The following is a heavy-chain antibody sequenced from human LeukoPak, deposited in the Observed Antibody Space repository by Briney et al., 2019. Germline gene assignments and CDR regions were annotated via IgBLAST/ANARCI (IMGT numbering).Heavy chain of an antibody. CDR2: ISYDGSNK. CDR3: ASGSYYFDY. D-gene: IGHD1-26*01. V-gene: IGHV3-30*19. J-gene: IGHJ4*02. CDR1: GFTFSSYG. Sequence: RGSLRLSCAASGFTFSSYGMHWVRQAPGKGLEWVAVISYDGSNKYYADSVKGRFTISRDNSKNTLYLQMNSLRAEDTAVYYCASGSYYFDYWGQGTLVTVSS.